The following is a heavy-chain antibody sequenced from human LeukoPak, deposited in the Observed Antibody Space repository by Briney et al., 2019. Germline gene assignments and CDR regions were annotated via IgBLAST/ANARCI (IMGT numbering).Heavy chain of an antibody. V-gene: IGHV1-3*03. J-gene: IGHJ4*02. CDR3: ARENWNYADY. CDR2: INVGNGYT. Sequence: ASVKVPCKASGYTFTDYAMYWVRQAPGQRLEWMGWINVGNGYTKYSQEFQGRVTITRDTSATTAYMELSSLRSEDMAVYYCARENWNYADYWGQGTLVTVSS. CDR1: GYTFTDYA. D-gene: IGHD1-1*01.